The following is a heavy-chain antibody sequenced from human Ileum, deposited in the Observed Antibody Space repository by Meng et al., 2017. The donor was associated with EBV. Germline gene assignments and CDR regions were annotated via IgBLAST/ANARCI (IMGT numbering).Heavy chain of an antibody. Sequence: QVQRQEPGPGLVKPSGTLSLTCAGSGGSISRSDWWSWVRQPPGKGLEWIGETSHSGSTNYSPSLKSRVTISLDKSKNQLSLKLNSVTAADTAVYYCASSDYYRSDYWGQGTLVTVSS. CDR2: TSHSGST. V-gene: IGHV4-4*02. J-gene: IGHJ4*02. D-gene: IGHD3-22*01. CDR1: GGSISRSDW. CDR3: ASSDYYRSDY.